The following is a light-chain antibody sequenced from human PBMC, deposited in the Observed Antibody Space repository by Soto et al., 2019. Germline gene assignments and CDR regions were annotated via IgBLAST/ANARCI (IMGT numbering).Light chain of an antibody. CDR3: QKYDSVSYT. V-gene: IGKV1-27*01. CDR2: ATS. CDR1: QDINNY. J-gene: IGKJ2*01. Sequence: DIQMTQSPSSLSASVGDRVSITCRASQDINNYLAWYQQKPGKVPQVLIYATSTLQAGVPSRFSGRVSGTEFTLTMSSLQPEDVATYYGQKYDSVSYTFGQGTKLEI.